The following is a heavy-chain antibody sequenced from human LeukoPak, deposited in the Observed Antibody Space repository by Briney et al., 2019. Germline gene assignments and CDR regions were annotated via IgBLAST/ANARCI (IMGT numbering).Heavy chain of an antibody. Sequence: TGGSLRLSCAASGFTFSSYAMSWVRQAPGKGLEWVSAISGSGGSTYYADSVKGRFTISRDNSKNTLYLQMNSLRAEDTAVYYCAKDETVTTGFSDYWGQGTLVTVSS. CDR1: GFTFSSYA. CDR2: ISGSGGST. V-gene: IGHV3-23*01. D-gene: IGHD4-17*01. J-gene: IGHJ4*02. CDR3: AKDETVTTGFSDY.